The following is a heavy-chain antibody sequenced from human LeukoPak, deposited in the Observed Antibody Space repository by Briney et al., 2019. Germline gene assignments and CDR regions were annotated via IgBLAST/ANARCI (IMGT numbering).Heavy chain of an antibody. CDR3: ARSSAPTETNVLRFLEWLFLVH. CDR1: GYTFTSYY. D-gene: IGHD3-3*01. CDR2: INPSGGST. J-gene: IGHJ4*02. Sequence: ASVKVSCKASGYTFTSYYMHWVRQAPGQGLEWMGIINPSGGSTSYAQKFQGRVTMTRDTSTSTVYMELSSLRSEDTAVYYCARSSAPTETNVLRFLEWLFLVHWGQGTLVTVSS. V-gene: IGHV1-46*01.